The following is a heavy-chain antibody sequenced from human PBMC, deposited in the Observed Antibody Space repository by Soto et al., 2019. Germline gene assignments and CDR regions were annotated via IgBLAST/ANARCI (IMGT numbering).Heavy chain of an antibody. D-gene: IGHD3-3*01. Sequence: EVQLVESGGGLVKPGGSLRLSCAASGFTFTRFTIHWVRQAPGKGLEWVSSISSGGTYIYYAESVKGRFTISRDNAKNSLYLEMNSLRAGDTAVYYCASVVYDFCSGRPGYSNYYGVDVWGQGTTVTVSS. J-gene: IGHJ6*02. CDR3: ASVVYDFCSGRPGYSNYYGVDV. CDR1: GFTFTRFT. V-gene: IGHV3-21*01. CDR2: ISSGGTYI.